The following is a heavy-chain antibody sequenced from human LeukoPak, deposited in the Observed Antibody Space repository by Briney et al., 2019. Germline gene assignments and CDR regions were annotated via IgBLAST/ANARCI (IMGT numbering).Heavy chain of an antibody. CDR3: AREYYDFWSGSRAFDP. V-gene: IGHV3-7*01. J-gene: IGHJ5*02. Sequence: GGSLRLSCAASGFTFSSYWMSWVRQAPGKGLEWVANIKQDGSEKYYVDSVKGRFTISRDNAKNSLYLQMNSLRAEDTAVYYCAREYYDFWSGSRAFDPWGQGTLVTVSS. D-gene: IGHD3-3*01. CDR1: GFTFSSYW. CDR2: IKQDGSEK.